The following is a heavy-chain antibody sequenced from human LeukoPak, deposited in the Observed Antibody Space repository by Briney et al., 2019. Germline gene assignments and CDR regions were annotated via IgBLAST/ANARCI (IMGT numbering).Heavy chain of an antibody. CDR1: GYTFTGYY. V-gene: IGHV1-2*06. CDR2: INPNSGGT. Sequence: ASVNVSCKASGYTFTGYYMHWVRQAPGQGLEWMGRINPNSGGTNYAQKFQGRVTMTRDTSISTAYMELSRLRSDDTAVYYCARYQLPSYYYYYYGMDVWGQGTTVTVSS. CDR3: ARYQLPSYYYYYYGMDV. J-gene: IGHJ6*02. D-gene: IGHD2-2*01.